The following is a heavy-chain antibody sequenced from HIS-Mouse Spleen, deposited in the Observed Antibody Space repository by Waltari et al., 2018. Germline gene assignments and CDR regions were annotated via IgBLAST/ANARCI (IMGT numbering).Heavy chain of an antibody. J-gene: IGHJ2*01. CDR1: GVSISTRCYS. CDR2: IYYSGST. CDR3: AREIPYSSSWYDWYFDL. V-gene: IGHV4-39*07. Sequence: QLQLQESGPGLVKPSETLSLTCTVPGVSISTRCYSWGWIRQPPGKGLEWIGSIYYSGSTYYNPSLKSRVTISVDTSKNQFSLKLSSVTAADTAVYYCAREIPYSSSWYDWYFDLWGRGTLVTVSS. D-gene: IGHD6-13*01.